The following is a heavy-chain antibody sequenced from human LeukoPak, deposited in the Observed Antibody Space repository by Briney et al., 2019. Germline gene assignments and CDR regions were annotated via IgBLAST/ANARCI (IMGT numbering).Heavy chain of an antibody. Sequence: PGGSPRLSCAASGFTFSSYGMHWVRQATGKGLEWVAVIWYDGSNKYYADSVKGRFTISRDNAKNSLYLQMNSLRAEDTAVYYCARDTYYDILTGPSRLDVWGKGTTVTVSS. CDR2: IWYDGSNK. CDR1: GFTFSSYG. D-gene: IGHD3-9*01. V-gene: IGHV3-33*01. CDR3: ARDTYYDILTGPSRLDV. J-gene: IGHJ6*04.